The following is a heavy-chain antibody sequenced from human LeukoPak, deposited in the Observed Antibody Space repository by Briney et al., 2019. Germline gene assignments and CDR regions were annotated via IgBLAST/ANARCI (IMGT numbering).Heavy chain of an antibody. CDR2: ISGSGGST. CDR3: AKVRGTMVRGVPYYFDY. D-gene: IGHD3-10*01. Sequence: GGALRLSCAASGFTFSSYAMSWVRQAPGKGLEWVSAISGSGGSTCYADSVKGRFTISRDNSKNTLYLQMNSLRAEDTAVYYCAKVRGTMVRGVPYYFDYWGQGTLVTVSS. V-gene: IGHV3-23*01. CDR1: GFTFSSYA. J-gene: IGHJ4*02.